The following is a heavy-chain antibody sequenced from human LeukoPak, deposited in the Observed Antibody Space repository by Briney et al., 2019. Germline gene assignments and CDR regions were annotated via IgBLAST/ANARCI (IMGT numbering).Heavy chain of an antibody. D-gene: IGHD1-1*01. Sequence: SETLSLACAVYGGSFSGYYWSWVRQPPGKGLEWIGQINHSGSTNYNPSLKSRATISVDTSKNQFSLKLSSVTAADTAVYYCADDKNWGQGTLVTVSS. CDR2: INHSGST. J-gene: IGHJ4*02. CDR1: GGSFSGYY. V-gene: IGHV4-34*01. CDR3: ADDKN.